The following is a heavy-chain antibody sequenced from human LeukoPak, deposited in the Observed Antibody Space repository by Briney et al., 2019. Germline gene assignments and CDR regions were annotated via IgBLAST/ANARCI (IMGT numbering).Heavy chain of an antibody. Sequence: GGSLRLSCAASGFTFSTYAMNWVRQAPGKGLEWVSAISTSSGSTYYADSVKGRFTISRDDSKNTLYLQVNSLRAEDTAIYYYAKDSSGWFYYFDYWGQGTLVTVSS. CDR3: AKDSSGWFYYFDY. D-gene: IGHD6-19*01. CDR1: GFTFSTYA. J-gene: IGHJ4*02. V-gene: IGHV3-23*01. CDR2: ISTSSGST.